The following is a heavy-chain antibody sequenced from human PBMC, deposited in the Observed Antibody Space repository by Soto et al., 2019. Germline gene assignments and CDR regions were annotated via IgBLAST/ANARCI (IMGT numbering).Heavy chain of an antibody. CDR2: IIDSGGYT. CDR3: AKETYYYYGMDV. Sequence: GGSLRLSCAASGFAFSSSTMNWVRQAPGKGLEWVSAIIDSGGYTYYADSVKGRFTISRDNSKNTLYLQMNSLRAEDTALYYCAKETYYYYGMDVWGQGTTVTVSS. J-gene: IGHJ6*02. CDR1: GFAFSSST. V-gene: IGHV3-23*01.